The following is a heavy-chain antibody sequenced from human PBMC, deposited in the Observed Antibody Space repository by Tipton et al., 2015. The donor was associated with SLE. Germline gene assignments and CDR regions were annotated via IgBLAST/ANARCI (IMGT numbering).Heavy chain of an antibody. CDR3: AKILYGAYG. Sequence: SLRLSCAASGFTFSSYAMSWVRQAPGKGLEWVANIKQDGSEKYYVDSVKGRFTISRDNAKNSLYLQMNSLRAEDTAVYYCAKILYGAYGWGQGTLVTVSS. CDR1: GFTFSSYA. V-gene: IGHV3-7*03. D-gene: IGHD4-17*01. J-gene: IGHJ4*02. CDR2: IKQDGSEK.